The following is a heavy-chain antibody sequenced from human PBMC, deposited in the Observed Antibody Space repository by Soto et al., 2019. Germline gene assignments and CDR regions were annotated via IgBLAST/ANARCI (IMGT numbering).Heavy chain of an antibody. V-gene: IGHV3-48*03. J-gene: IGHJ4*02. CDR3: VREGHYYFDY. CDR1: GLTFSAYE. CDR2: ISKSGGTT. Sequence: SGGSLRLSCAASGLTFSAYEMHWVRQAPGQGLEWVSYISKSGGTTYYADSVKGRFTISRDDAKNSVYLQMSSLRPEDMAVYKCVREGHYYFDYWGQGALVTVSS.